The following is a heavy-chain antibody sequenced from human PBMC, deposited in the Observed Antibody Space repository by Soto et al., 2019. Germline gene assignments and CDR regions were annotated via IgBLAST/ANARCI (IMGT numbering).Heavy chain of an antibody. J-gene: IGHJ5*02. CDR1: GGSVSSGSHY. CDR3: ARDRWFDP. CDR2: IYYSGST. Sequence: QVQLQESGPGLVKPSETLSLTCTVSGGSVSSGSHYWSWIRQPPGKGLEWIGYIYYSGSTNYNPSLKSRVTISADTSKNQFSVKLSSVPAADTAVYYCARDRWFDPWGQGTLVTVSS. V-gene: IGHV4-61*01.